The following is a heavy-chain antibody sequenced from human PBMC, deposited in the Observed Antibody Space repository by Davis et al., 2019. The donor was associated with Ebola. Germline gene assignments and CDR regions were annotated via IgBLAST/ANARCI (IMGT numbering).Heavy chain of an antibody. V-gene: IGHV3-15*01. CDR1: GFTFNYAW. J-gene: IGHJ6*02. Sequence: PGGSLRLSCAASGFTFNYAWMTWVRQAPGKGLEWVGRIKSKSDGGTADYAAPVRGRFTISRDDSKNTLYLQMNSLRAEDTAVYYCARGSRNMDVWGQGTTVTVSS. CDR3: ARGSRNMDV. CDR2: IKSKSDGGTA.